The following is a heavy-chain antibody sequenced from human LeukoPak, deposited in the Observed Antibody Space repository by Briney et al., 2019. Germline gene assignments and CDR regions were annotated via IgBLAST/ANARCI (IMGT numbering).Heavy chain of an antibody. Sequence: GGSLRLSCAASGFTFSNCAMSWVRQAPGKGLEWVSSISSSSSYIYYADSVKGRFTISRDNAKNSLYLQMNSLRAEDTAVYYCARVGGDLYFDYWGQGTLVTVSS. V-gene: IGHV3-21*01. D-gene: IGHD2-21*02. CDR2: ISSSSSYI. CDR1: GFTFSNCA. CDR3: ARVGGDLYFDY. J-gene: IGHJ4*02.